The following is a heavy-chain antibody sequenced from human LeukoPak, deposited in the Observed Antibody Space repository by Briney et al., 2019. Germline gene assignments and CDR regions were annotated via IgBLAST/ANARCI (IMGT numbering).Heavy chain of an antibody. Sequence: GGSLRLSCAASGFTFSNYAMTWVRQAPGRGLERVSAIGCSGGSTYYADSVKGRFTISRDNSKNTVYLQMNSLRAEDTAVYYCAQLGDVDYWGQGTLVTVSS. V-gene: IGHV3-23*01. CDR1: GFTFSNYA. CDR3: AQLGDVDY. CDR2: IGCSGGST. J-gene: IGHJ4*02.